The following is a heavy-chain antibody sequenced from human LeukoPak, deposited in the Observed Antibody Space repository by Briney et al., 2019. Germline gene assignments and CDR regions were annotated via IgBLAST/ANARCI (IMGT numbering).Heavy chain of an antibody. V-gene: IGHV1-69*05. CDR3: ARVVSEGPYYYYMDV. CDR2: IIPIFGTA. Sequence: GASVKVSCKASGGTFSSYAISWVRQAPGQGLEWMGGIIPIFGTANYAQKFQGRVTITTDESTSTAYMELSSLRSEDTAVYDCARVVSEGPYYYYMDVWGKGTTVTVSS. CDR1: GGTFSSYA. J-gene: IGHJ6*03.